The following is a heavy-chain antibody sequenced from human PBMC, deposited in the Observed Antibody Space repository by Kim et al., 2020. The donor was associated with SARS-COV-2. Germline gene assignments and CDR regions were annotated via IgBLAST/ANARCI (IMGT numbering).Heavy chain of an antibody. CDR1: GFTFSYYA. CDR2: ISGSGDGT. Sequence: GGSLRLSCVTSGFTFSYYAMSWVRQAPGKGLEWVSSISGSGDGTYYVDSVKGRFTISRDKSQNTLYLQMNSLRAEDTAVYYCAKYSQLFHVWGSYMNWGQGTLVTVSS. D-gene: IGHD3-16*01. J-gene: IGHJ4*02. CDR3: AKYSQLFHVWGSYMN. V-gene: IGHV3-23*01.